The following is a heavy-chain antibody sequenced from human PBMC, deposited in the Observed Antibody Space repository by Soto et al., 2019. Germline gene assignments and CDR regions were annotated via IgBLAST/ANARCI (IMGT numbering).Heavy chain of an antibody. D-gene: IGHD5-12*01. CDR1: GYTFTSYG. Sequence: ASVKVSCKASGYTFTSYGISWVRQAPGQGLEWMGWISAYNGNTNYAQKLQGRVTMTTDTSTSTAYMELRSLRSDDTAVYYCARVRDGYNLWYFDYWGQGTLVTVSS. CDR3: ARVRDGYNLWYFDY. CDR2: ISAYNGNT. J-gene: IGHJ4*02. V-gene: IGHV1-18*01.